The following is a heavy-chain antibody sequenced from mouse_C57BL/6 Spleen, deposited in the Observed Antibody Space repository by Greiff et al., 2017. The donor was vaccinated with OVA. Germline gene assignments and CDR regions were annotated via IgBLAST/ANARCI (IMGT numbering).Heavy chain of an antibody. D-gene: IGHD3-2*02. CDR3: ARNSAQAPWGDYFDY. Sequence: VQLQQSGPGLVQPSQSLSITCTVSGFSLTSYGVHWVRQSPGKGLEWLGVIWRGGSTDYNAAFISRLSISKDNSKSQVFFKMNSLQADDTAIYYCARNSAQAPWGDYFDYWGQGTTLTVSS. V-gene: IGHV2-2*01. J-gene: IGHJ2*01. CDR2: IWRGGST. CDR1: GFSLTSYG.